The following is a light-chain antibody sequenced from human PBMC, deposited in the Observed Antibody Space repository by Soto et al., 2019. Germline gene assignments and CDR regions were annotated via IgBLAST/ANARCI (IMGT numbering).Light chain of an antibody. CDR1: QDISNY. J-gene: IGKJ4*01. Sequence: IQITQSPSSLSASVGDRVTITCQASQDISNYLNWYQQKPGNAPKLLIYDASNLETGVPSRFSGGGSATYFTFTISSLQPEDIATYYCQQYDNLPLTFGGGTKVDIK. CDR3: QQYDNLPLT. V-gene: IGKV1-33*01. CDR2: DAS.